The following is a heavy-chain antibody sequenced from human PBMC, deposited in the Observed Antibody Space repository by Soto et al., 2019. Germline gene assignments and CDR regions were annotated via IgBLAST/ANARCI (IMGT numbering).Heavy chain of an antibody. D-gene: IGHD4-17*01. Sequence: QVQLVQSGAEVKKPGASVKVSCKASGYTFTSYGISWVRQAPGQGLEWMGWISAYNGNTNYAQKLQGRVTMTTDTSTSTAYMELRSLRSDDTAVYYCARMTTVTTPPGKYGMDVWGQGTTVTVSS. J-gene: IGHJ6*02. V-gene: IGHV1-18*01. CDR2: ISAYNGNT. CDR1: GYTFTSYG. CDR3: ARMTTVTTPPGKYGMDV.